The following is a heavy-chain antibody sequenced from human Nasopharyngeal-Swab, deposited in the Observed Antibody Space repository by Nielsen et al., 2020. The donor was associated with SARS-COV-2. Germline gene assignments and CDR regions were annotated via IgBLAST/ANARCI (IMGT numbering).Heavy chain of an antibody. Sequence: SVKVSCKASGGTFSSYAISWVRQAPGQGLEWMGGIIPIFGTANYAQKFQGRVTITADESTSTAYMELSSLRSEDTVVYYCARELIHFAAAAPRGDYYYGMDVWGQGTTVTVSS. CDR2: IIPIFGTA. V-gene: IGHV1-69*13. CDR1: GGTFSSYA. D-gene: IGHD6-13*01. J-gene: IGHJ6*02. CDR3: ARELIHFAAAAPRGDYYYGMDV.